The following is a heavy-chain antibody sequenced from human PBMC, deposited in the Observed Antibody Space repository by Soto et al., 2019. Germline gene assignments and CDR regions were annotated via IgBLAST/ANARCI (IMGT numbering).Heavy chain of an antibody. Sequence: SETLSLTCTVSGGSISSYYWRWIRQPPGKGLEWIGYIYYSGSTNYNPSLKSRVTISVDTSKNQFSLKLSSVTAADTAVYYCARGRPDLITIFGVVIIGPFAYWGQGTLVTVS. CDR2: IYYSGST. V-gene: IGHV4-59*01. D-gene: IGHD3-3*01. CDR1: GGSISSYY. CDR3: ARGRPDLITIFGVVIIGPFAY. J-gene: IGHJ4*02.